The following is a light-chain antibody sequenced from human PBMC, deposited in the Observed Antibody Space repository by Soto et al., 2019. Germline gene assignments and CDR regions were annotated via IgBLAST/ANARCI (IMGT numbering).Light chain of an antibody. CDR2: EVS. CDR3: SSYTSGSTPLSV. CDR1: SSDVGGYNY. V-gene: IGLV2-14*01. J-gene: IGLJ1*01. Sequence: QSALTQPASVSGSPGQSITISCTGTSSDVGGYNYVSWYQQHPGKAPKLVIYEVSNRPSGVSHRFSGSKAGNTASLTISGLQAEDEADYYCSSYTSGSTPLSVFGTGTKVTVL.